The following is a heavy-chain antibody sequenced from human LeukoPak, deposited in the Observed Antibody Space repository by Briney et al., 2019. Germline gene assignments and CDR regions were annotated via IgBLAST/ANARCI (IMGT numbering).Heavy chain of an antibody. Sequence: SETLSLTCTVSGGSISGTYYWSWIRQPPGKGLEWIGYIYYTGTTDSNPSLKSRVTISLDTSKNRFSLNLSSVTAADTAVYYCARRWVYDKRAFDAWGQGTMVTVSS. J-gene: IGHJ3*01. D-gene: IGHD3-16*01. V-gene: IGHV4-59*08. CDR3: ARRWVYDKRAFDA. CDR1: GGSISGTYY. CDR2: IYYTGTT.